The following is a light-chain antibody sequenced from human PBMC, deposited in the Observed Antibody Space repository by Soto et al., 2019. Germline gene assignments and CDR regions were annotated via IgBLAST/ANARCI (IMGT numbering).Light chain of an antibody. Sequence: DIQMTQSPSTLSASVGDRVTITCRASQSISSWLAWYQHKPGKAPNLLIYKAPSLESGVPSRFSGSGSGTEFTLTVSSLQPDDLATYYYQQYDSYPLTFGGGTKVEIK. J-gene: IGKJ4*01. CDR3: QQYDSYPLT. CDR1: QSISSW. CDR2: KAP. V-gene: IGKV1-5*03.